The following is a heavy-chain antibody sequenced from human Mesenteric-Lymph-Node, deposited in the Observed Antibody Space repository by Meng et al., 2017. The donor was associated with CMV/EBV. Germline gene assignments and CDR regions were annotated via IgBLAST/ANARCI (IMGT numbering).Heavy chain of an antibody. CDR3: AKLDCSSPTCHTYHYYGMDV. D-gene: IGHD2-2*01. Sequence: SVKVSCKVSGDSINRYTVTWVRQAPGQGLEWMGGTIPIYGTTNYAQKFQDRLTIITDTSTSTVYMELSSLRSEDTAVYYCAKLDCSSPTCHTYHYYGMDVWGQGTTVTVSS. V-gene: IGHV1-69*05. J-gene: IGHJ6*02. CDR2: TIPIYGTT. CDR1: GDSINRYT.